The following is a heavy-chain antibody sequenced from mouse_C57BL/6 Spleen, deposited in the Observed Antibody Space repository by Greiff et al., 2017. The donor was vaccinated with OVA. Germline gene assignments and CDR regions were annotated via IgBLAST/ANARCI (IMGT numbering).Heavy chain of an antibody. D-gene: IGHD2-5*01. CDR1: GSTFSDYG. CDR2: ISSGSSTL. Sequence: EVHLVESGGGLVKPGGSLKLSCAASGSTFSDYGMHWVRQAPEKGLEWVAYISSGSSTLYYADTVKGRFTISRDNAKNTLFLQMTSLRSEDTAMYYCARTSKDYWGQGTSVTVSS. CDR3: ARTSKDY. J-gene: IGHJ4*01. V-gene: IGHV5-17*01.